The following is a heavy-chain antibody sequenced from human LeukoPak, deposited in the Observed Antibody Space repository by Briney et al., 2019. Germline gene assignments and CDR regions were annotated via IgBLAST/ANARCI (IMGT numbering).Heavy chain of an antibody. Sequence: SETLSLNCTVSGGSINSDYWSWVRQPPGKGLEWIGYIYYSGSSTNYNPSLKSRVTISVDRSENQFSLKLSSVTAADTAVYYCARQGHKLTLVDYYGMDVWGQGTTVTVSS. V-gene: IGHV4-59*08. D-gene: IGHD1-26*01. CDR2: IYYSGSST. CDR1: GGSINSDY. CDR3: ARQGHKLTLVDYYGMDV. J-gene: IGHJ6*02.